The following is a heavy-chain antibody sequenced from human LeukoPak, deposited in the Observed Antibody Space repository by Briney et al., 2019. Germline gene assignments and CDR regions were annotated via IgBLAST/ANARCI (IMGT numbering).Heavy chain of an antibody. D-gene: IGHD6-13*01. CDR2: INSDGSST. Sequence: GGSLRLSCAASGFTFSSYWMPWVRQAPGKGLVWVSRINSDGSSTSYADSVKGRFTISRDNAKNTLYLQMNSLRAEDTAVYYCARGESSSWYEYYFDYWGQGTLVTVSS. V-gene: IGHV3-74*01. CDR3: ARGESSSWYEYYFDY. CDR1: GFTFSSYW. J-gene: IGHJ4*02.